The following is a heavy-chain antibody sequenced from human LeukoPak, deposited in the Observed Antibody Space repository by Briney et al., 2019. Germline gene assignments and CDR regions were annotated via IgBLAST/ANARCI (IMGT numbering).Heavy chain of an antibody. D-gene: IGHD6-6*01. V-gene: IGHV4-39*07. CDR1: GGSVSSSSHY. Sequence: SETLSLTCTVSGGSVSSSSHYWAWIRQPPGKGLEWIGSINYSGSTYYNPSLKSRITISVDTSKNQFSLKLSSVTAADTAVYYCVREHSSSADYWGQGTLVTVSS. CDR2: INYSGST. CDR3: VREHSSSADY. J-gene: IGHJ4*02.